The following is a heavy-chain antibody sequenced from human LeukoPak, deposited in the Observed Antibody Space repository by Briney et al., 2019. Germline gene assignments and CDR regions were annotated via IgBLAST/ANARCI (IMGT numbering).Heavy chain of an antibody. Sequence: SETLSLTCAVYGGSFSGYYWSWIRQPPGKGLEWIGEINHSGSTNYNPSLKSRVTISVDTSKNQFSLKLSSVTAADTAVYYCASSRYCSGGSCYRSFAFDIWGQGTMVTVSS. J-gene: IGHJ3*02. CDR2: INHSGST. V-gene: IGHV4-34*01. D-gene: IGHD2-15*01. CDR3: ASSRYCSGGSCYRSFAFDI. CDR1: GGSFSGYY.